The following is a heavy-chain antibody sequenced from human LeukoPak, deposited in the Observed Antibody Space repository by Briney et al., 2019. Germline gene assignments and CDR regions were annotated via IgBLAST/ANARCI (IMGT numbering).Heavy chain of an antibody. V-gene: IGHV1-18*01. D-gene: IGHD3-22*01. CDR3: ARDLDDSHDHYFDY. Sequence: ASVKVSCQSSVYTLTSYVISWVRPAPGRGGEWMGWISAYNGNTNYAQKLQGRVTMTTDTSTSTAYMELKSLRSDDTAVYYCARDLDDSHDHYFDYWGQGALVTVSS. J-gene: IGHJ4*02. CDR2: ISAYNGNT. CDR1: VYTLTSYV.